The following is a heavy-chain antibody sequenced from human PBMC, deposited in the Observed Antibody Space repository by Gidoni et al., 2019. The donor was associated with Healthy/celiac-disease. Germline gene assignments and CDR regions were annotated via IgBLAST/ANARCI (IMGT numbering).Heavy chain of an antibody. CDR1: GGSISSYY. Sequence: QVQLLESGPGLVKPSETLSLTCTVSGGSISSYYWSWIRQPPGKGLEWIGYIYNSGNTNYNPSLKSRVTISVDTSKNQFSLRLSSVTAADTAVYFCARGNGLQFWYWGQGTLVTVSS. CDR3: ARGNGLQFWY. V-gene: IGHV4-59*01. J-gene: IGHJ4*02. D-gene: IGHD4-4*01. CDR2: IYNSGNT.